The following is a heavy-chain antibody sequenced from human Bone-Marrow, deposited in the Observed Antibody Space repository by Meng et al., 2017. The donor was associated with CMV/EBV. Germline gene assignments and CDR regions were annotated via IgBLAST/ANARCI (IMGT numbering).Heavy chain of an antibody. D-gene: IGHD1-20*01. V-gene: IGHV3-7*01. Sequence: GESLKISCAASGFTFSSYSMNWVRQAPGKGLEWVANIKQDGSEKYYVDSVRGRFTISRDNAKNSLYLQMNSLRAEDTAVYYCARDGSITGTTQGGGGWGQGTLVTVSS. CDR2: IKQDGSEK. CDR1: GFTFSSYS. CDR3: ARDGSITGTTQGGGG. J-gene: IGHJ4*02.